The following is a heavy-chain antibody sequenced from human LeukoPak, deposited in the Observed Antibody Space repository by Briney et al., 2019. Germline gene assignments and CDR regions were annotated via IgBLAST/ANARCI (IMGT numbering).Heavy chain of an antibody. CDR3: ARGYCSGGSCYSYYYYNYMDV. CDR2: IHYSGST. Sequence: ESSETLSLTCTVSGGSISSSSSYWGWIRQPPGKGLEWIGSIHYSGSTNYNPSLKSRVTISVDTSKNQFSLKLSSVTAADTAVYYCARGYCSGGSCYSYYYYNYMDVWGKGTTVTVSS. D-gene: IGHD2-15*01. V-gene: IGHV4-39*07. J-gene: IGHJ6*03. CDR1: GGSISSSSSY.